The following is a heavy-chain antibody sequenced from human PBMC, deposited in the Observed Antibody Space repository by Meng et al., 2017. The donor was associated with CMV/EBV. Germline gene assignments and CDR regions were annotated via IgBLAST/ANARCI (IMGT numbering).Heavy chain of an antibody. D-gene: IGHD4-11*01. CDR1: GGTFSSYA. V-gene: IGHV1-46*01. J-gene: IGHJ4*02. CDR2: INPSGGST. Sequence: ASVKVSCKASGGTFSSYAISWVRQAPGQGLEWMGIINPSGGSTSYAQKFQGRVTMTRDTSTSTVYMELSSLRSEDTAVYYCARDLFMTTVTLGYWGQGTLVTVSS. CDR3: ARDLFMTTVTLGY.